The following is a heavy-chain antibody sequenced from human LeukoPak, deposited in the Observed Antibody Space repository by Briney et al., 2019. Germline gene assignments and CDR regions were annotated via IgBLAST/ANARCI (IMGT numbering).Heavy chain of an antibody. CDR1: GASIISGGYY. Sequence: PSETLSLTCTVSGASIISGGYYWSWIRQPAGKGLEWIGRIYTSGSTNYNPSLKSRVAMSVDTSKNQFSLKLSSVTAADTAVYYCAREGGSYSNYYFDYWGQGTLVTVSS. D-gene: IGHD1-26*01. CDR3: AREGGSYSNYYFDY. V-gene: IGHV4-61*02. CDR2: IYTSGST. J-gene: IGHJ4*02.